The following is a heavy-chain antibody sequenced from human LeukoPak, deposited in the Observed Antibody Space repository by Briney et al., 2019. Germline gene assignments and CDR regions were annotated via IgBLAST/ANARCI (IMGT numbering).Heavy chain of an antibody. J-gene: IGHJ6*03. Sequence: SETLSLTCTVSGGSISSGGYYWSWIRQHPGKGLEWIGYIYYSGSTYYNTYLKSRVTISVDTSKNQFSLKLSSVTAADTAVYYCARGWDSSGYYYYYYMDVWGKGTTVTVSS. V-gene: IGHV4-31*03. D-gene: IGHD3-22*01. CDR2: IYYSGST. CDR1: GGSISSGGYY. CDR3: ARGWDSSGYYYYYYMDV.